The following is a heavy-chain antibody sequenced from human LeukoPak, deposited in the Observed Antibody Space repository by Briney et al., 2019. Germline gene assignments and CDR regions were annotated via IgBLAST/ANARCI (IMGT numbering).Heavy chain of an antibody. CDR2: IKQDGSEK. Sequence: GGSLRLSCAASGFTFSRYWMNWVRQAPGKGLEWVANIKQDGSEKYYVDSVKGRFTISRDNAKNSLYLQMNSLRAEDTAVYYCARAKQYYDFWSGYYYFDYWGQGTLVTVSS. D-gene: IGHD3-3*01. CDR1: GFTFSRYW. V-gene: IGHV3-7*01. CDR3: ARAKQYYDFWSGYYYFDY. J-gene: IGHJ4*02.